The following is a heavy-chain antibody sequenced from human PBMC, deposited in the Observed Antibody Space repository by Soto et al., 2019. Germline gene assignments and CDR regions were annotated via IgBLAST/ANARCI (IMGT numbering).Heavy chain of an antibody. CDR3: ARGGFEGIWTGYYGYNWFDP. Sequence: ASVKVSCKASGYTFTGYYMHWVRQAPGQGLEWMGWINPNSGGTNYAQKFQGWVTMTRDTSISTAYMELSRLRSDDTAVYYCARGGFEGIWTGYYGYNWFDPWGQGTLVTVSS. CDR1: GYTFTGYY. CDR2: INPNSGGT. J-gene: IGHJ5*02. D-gene: IGHD3-9*01. V-gene: IGHV1-2*04.